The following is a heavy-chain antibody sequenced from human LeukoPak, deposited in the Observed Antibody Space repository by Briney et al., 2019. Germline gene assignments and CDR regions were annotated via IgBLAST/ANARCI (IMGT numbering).Heavy chain of an antibody. Sequence: GASLRLSCAASGFTFSSYAMSWVRQAPGKGLEWVSGVSGSGGSTYYADSVKGRFTISRDNSKNTLYLQMNSLRAEDTAVYYCAKFGGPHFDYWGQGTLVTVSS. CDR3: AKFGGPHFDY. CDR2: VSGSGGST. V-gene: IGHV3-23*01. J-gene: IGHJ4*02. D-gene: IGHD4-23*01. CDR1: GFTFSSYA.